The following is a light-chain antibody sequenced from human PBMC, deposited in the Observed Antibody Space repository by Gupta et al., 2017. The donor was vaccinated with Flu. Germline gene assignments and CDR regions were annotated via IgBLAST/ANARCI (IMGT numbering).Light chain of an antibody. V-gene: IGLV3-21*02. CDR3: QGWDSSSDHPGGV. CDR1: NTGSKS. CDR2: DDS. Sequence: SYVLTQPPSESVAPGPTARSTWGGNNTGSKSVHWYQQTPGQSPELVVYDDSDRPSGIPERFSGSNSGNTATLTIGSVEAGDEADYYCQGWDSSSDHPGGVFGGGTKLTVL. J-gene: IGLJ3*02.